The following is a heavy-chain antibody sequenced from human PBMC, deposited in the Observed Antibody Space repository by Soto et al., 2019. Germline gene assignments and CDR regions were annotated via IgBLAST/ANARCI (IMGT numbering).Heavy chain of an antibody. CDR1: GYTFTSYY. CDR2: INPSGGST. Sequence: GASVKVSCKASGYTFTSYYMHWVRQAPGQGLEWMGIINPSGGSTSYAQKFQGRVTMTRDTSTSTVYMELSSLRSEDTAVYYWARDAAEEVFDIWGQGTMVTVSS. J-gene: IGHJ3*02. V-gene: IGHV1-46*03. CDR3: ARDAAEEVFDI. D-gene: IGHD6-13*01.